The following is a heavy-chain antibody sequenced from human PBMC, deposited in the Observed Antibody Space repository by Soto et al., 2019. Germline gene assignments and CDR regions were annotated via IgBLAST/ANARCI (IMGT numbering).Heavy chain of an antibody. J-gene: IGHJ3*02. CDR1: GFTFSSYG. D-gene: IGHD5-12*01. CDR2: ISYDGSNK. Sequence: QVQLVESGGGVVQPGRSLRLSCAASGFTFSSYGMHWVRQAPGKGLEWVAVISYDGSNKYYADSVKGRFTISRDNSKNTRYLQMNSLRAEDTAVYYCAKPEYSGYGDAFDIWGQGTMVTVSS. V-gene: IGHV3-30*18. CDR3: AKPEYSGYGDAFDI.